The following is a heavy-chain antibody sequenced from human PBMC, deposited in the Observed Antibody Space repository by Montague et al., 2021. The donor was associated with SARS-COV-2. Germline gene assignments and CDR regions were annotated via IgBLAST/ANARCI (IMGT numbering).Heavy chain of an antibody. D-gene: IGHD6-13*01. CDR1: GGSFSGYY. Sequence: SETLSLTCAVYGGSFSGYYWSWIRQPPGKGLEWIGEINHSGSTNXNPSLKSRVTISVDTSKNQFSLKLSSVTAADTAVYYCARGRCSSSWYGWKGMDVWGQGTTVTVSS. CDR2: INHSGST. CDR3: ARGRCSSSWYGWKGMDV. V-gene: IGHV4-34*01. J-gene: IGHJ6*02.